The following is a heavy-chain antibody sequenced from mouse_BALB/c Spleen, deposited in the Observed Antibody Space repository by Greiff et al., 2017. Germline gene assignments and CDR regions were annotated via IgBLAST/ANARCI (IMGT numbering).Heavy chain of an antibody. CDR1: GYTFTSYW. V-gene: IGHV1-5*01. D-gene: IGHD2-10*02. CDR2: LYPGNSDT. Sequence: VQLPESGPVLARPGASVKMSCKASGYTFTSYWLPWVKQRPGQGLEWIGALYPGNSDTSYNQKFKGKAKLTAVTSTSTAYMELSSLTNEDSAVDYCTRRREYGYYAMDDWGQGTSVTVSS. CDR3: TRRREYGYYAMDD. J-gene: IGHJ4*01.